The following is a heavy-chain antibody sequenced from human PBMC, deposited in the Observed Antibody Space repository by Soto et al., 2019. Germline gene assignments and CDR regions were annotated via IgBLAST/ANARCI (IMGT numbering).Heavy chain of an antibody. J-gene: IGHJ4*02. Sequence: QVQFVQSEAEVKKPGASVRLSCKPSGYSLPDYSIQWVRQAAGQGLQWLGWIHLGTGYTESSQRFQGRLTLTMDNSATTFSMDLTSLTSEDTAVYFCTRDLNGGNPFDYWGQGTLVTVSS. CDR2: IHLGTGYT. V-gene: IGHV1-3*01. CDR3: TRDLNGGNPFDY. CDR1: GYSLPDYS. D-gene: IGHD2-8*01.